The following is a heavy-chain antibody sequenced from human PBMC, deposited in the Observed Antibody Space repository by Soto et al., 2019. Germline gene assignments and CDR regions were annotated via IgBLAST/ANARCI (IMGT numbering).Heavy chain of an antibody. J-gene: IGHJ4*02. CDR3: ARRYGGNFDY. V-gene: IGHV4-59*01. CDR1: GGSISSYY. CDR2: IYYSGST. D-gene: IGHD1-26*01. Sequence: SETLSLTCTVSGGSISSYYWSWIRQPPGKGLEWIGYIYYSGSTNYNPSLKSRVTISVDTSKNQFSLKLSSVTAADTAVYYCARRYGGNFDYWGQGILVT.